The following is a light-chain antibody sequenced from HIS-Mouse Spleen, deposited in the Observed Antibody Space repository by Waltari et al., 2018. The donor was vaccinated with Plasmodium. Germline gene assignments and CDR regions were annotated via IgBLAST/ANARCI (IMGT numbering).Light chain of an antibody. Sequence: QSALTQPASVSGSPGQSITISCTGTSSDVGSYNLVSWYQQHPGKAPKLMIYEGSKRPSGFSNRFSGSKSGNTASLTISGLQADDEADYYCCSYAGSSTFVFGGGTKLTVL. J-gene: IGLJ3*02. CDR1: SSDVGSYNL. CDR3: CSYAGSSTFV. CDR2: EGS. V-gene: IGLV2-23*03.